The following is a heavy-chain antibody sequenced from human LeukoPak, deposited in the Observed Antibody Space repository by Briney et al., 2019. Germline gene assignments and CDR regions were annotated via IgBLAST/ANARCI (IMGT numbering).Heavy chain of an antibody. D-gene: IGHD3-3*01. CDR3: AKGGGGRSGYSLVDY. V-gene: IGHV3-23*01. J-gene: IGHJ4*02. Sequence: PGGSLRLSCAASGFTFDDYAMSWVRQAPGKGLEWVSAISGSGGSTYYADSVKGRFTISRDNSKNTLYLQMNSLRAEDTAVYYCAKGGGGRSGYSLVDYWGQGTLVTVSS. CDR2: ISGSGGST. CDR1: GFTFDDYA.